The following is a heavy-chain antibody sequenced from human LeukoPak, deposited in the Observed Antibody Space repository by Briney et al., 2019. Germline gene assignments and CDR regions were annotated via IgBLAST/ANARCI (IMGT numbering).Heavy chain of an antibody. CDR2: IYYSGST. CDR1: GGPMSSYY. V-gene: IGHV4-59*08. CDR3: ARGARAGYNLEPFDY. J-gene: IGHJ4*02. D-gene: IGHD5-24*01. Sequence: SETLSLTCTVPGGPMSSYYWSWIRQPPGKGLEWIGYIYYSGSTKYNPSLKSRVTISVDTSKSQFSLKLSSVTAADTAVYYCARGARAGYNLEPFDYWGQGTLVTVSS.